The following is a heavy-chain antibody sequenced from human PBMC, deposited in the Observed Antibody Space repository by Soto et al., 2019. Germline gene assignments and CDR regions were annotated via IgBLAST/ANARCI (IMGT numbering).Heavy chain of an antibody. Sequence: QVQLVQSGAEVKKPGASVKVSCKASGYTFTSYGISWVRQAPGQGLEWMGWISAYTGNTNYAQKLQGRVTMTTDTSTSTAYMXXXXXXXXXXXXXXXXXXXXXXXXXXYSYYFDYWGQGTLVTVSS. J-gene: IGHJ4*02. CDR1: GYTFTSYG. V-gene: IGHV1-18*01. D-gene: IGHD2-15*01. CDR2: ISAYTGNT. CDR3: XXXXXXXXXXXYSYYFDY.